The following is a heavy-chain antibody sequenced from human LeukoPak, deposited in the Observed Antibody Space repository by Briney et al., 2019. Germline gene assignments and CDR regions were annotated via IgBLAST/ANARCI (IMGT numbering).Heavy chain of an antibody. CDR1: GYTFTGYD. D-gene: IGHD3-22*01. CDR2: INPNSGGT. V-gene: IGHV1-2*02. J-gene: IGHJ3*02. CDR3: ARGLYDSSGYYYDAFDI. Sequence: ASVKVSCKASGYTFTGYDMHWVRQAPGQGLEWMGWINPNSGGTNYAQKFQGRVTMTRDTSISTAYMELSRLRSDDTAVYYCARGLYDSSGYYYDAFDIWGQGTMVTVSS.